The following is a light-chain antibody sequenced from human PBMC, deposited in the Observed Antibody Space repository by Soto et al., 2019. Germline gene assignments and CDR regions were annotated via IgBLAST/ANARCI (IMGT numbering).Light chain of an antibody. J-gene: IGLJ2*01. CDR3: SSFTSSNTLV. CDR2: DVS. CDR1: SSDVGGYIY. Sequence: QSALTQPASVSGSPGQSITISCTGTSSDVGGYIYVSWHQQHPGTAPKLMIYDVSNRPSGVSNRFSGSKSGNTASLTISGLQAEDEADYDCSSFTSSNTLVFGGGTKLTVL. V-gene: IGLV2-14*01.